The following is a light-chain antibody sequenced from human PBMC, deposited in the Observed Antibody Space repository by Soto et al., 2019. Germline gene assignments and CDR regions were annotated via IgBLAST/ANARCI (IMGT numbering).Light chain of an antibody. CDR1: QSVSDSY. V-gene: IGKV3-20*01. J-gene: IGKJ3*01. CDR2: AS. Sequence: EIVLTQSPGTLSLSPGERATLSCRASQSVSDSYLAWYQQKPGQAPRRLIYASSRATGIPDRFSGSGSGTDFTLTISRLEPEDFAVYYSQNYGTSGLFGPGTKVDIK. CDR3: QNYGTSGL.